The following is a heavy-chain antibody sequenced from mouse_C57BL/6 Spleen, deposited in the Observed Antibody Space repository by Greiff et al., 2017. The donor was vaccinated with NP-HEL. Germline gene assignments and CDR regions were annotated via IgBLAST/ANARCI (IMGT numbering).Heavy chain of an antibody. J-gene: IGHJ1*03. Sequence: EVHLVESGGGLVKPGGSLKLSCAASGFTFSDYGMHWVRQAPEKGLEWVAYISSGSSTIYYADTVKGRFTISRDNAKNTLFLQMTSLRSEDTAMYYCARPLRNWYFDVWGTGTTVTVSS. CDR1: GFTFSDYG. CDR3: ARPLRNWYFDV. CDR2: ISSGSSTI. D-gene: IGHD1-1*01. V-gene: IGHV5-17*01.